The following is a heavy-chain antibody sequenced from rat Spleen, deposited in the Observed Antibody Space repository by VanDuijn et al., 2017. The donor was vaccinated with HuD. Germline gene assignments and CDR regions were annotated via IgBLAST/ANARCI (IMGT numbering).Heavy chain of an antibody. D-gene: IGHD1-9*01. CDR2: ISTGGGNT. CDR1: GFTYSNYV. CDR3: AKDITMGITTGYFDY. J-gene: IGHJ2*01. V-gene: IGHV5S13*01. Sequence: EVQLVESGGGLVQPGRSLKLSCAASGFTYSNYVMAWVRQAPTKGLEWVASISTGGGNTYYRDSVKGRFTISRDNAKNTLYLQMDSLRSEDTATYYCAKDITMGITTGYFDYWGQGVMVTVSS.